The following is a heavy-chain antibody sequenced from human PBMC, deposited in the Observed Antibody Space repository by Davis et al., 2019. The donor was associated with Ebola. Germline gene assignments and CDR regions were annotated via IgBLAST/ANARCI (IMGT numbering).Heavy chain of an antibody. CDR3: ASGLRGYSYGNWFDT. CDR2: ITYDGSNK. Sequence: GESLKISCAASGFTFRSYAMHWVRRAPGKGLGWVAGITYDGSNKYYADSVKGRFTISRDNSKNTLYLEMNSLRAEDTAVYYCASGLRGYSYGNWFDTWGQGTLVTVSS. CDR1: GFTFRSYA. V-gene: IGHV3-30-3*01. D-gene: IGHD5-18*01. J-gene: IGHJ5*02.